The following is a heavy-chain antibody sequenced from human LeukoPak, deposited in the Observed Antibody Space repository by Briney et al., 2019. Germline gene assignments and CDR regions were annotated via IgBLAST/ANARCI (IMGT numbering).Heavy chain of an antibody. CDR3: AGGGGSSSPYYYYYMDV. J-gene: IGHJ6*03. D-gene: IGHD6-6*01. Sequence: PSETLSLTCTVSGGSISSYYWSWIRQPPGKGLEWIGYIYYSGSTNYNPSLKSRVTISVDTSMNQFSLKLTSVTAADTAVYYCAGGGGSSSPYYYYYMDVWGKGTTVTVSS. CDR2: IYYSGST. CDR1: GGSISSYY. V-gene: IGHV4-59*08.